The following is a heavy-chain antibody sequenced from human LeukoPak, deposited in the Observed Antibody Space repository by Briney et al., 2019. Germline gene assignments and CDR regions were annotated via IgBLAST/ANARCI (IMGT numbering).Heavy chain of an antibody. Sequence: PSETLSLTCTVSGGSISSYYWSWIRQPPGKGLEWIGDIYYSGSTNYNPSLKSRVTISVDTSKNQFSLKLSSVTAADTAVYYCARRRSIAARPSWFDPWGQGTLVTVSS. CDR1: GGSISSYY. CDR2: IYYSGST. D-gene: IGHD6-6*01. J-gene: IGHJ5*02. V-gene: IGHV4-59*12. CDR3: ARRRSIAARPSWFDP.